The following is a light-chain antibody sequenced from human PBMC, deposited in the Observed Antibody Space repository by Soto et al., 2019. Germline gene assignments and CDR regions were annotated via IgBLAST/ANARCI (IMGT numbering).Light chain of an antibody. CDR2: AAS. CDR1: QGISKY. V-gene: IGKV1-27*01. CDR3: QKYDSGPWT. Sequence: DIQMTQSPSSLSASVGDRVTITCRASQGISKYLAWYQQKPGKVPKLLIYAASTLQSGVTSRFSGSGSGTDFTLTINSLQPEDIGTYYCQKYDSGPWTFGQGTKVEIK. J-gene: IGKJ1*01.